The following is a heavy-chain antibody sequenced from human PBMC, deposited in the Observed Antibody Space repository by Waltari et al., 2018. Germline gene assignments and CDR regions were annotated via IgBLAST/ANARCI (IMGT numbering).Heavy chain of an antibody. CDR3: ARDRGTGSYYGMDV. CDR2: IYYSGGT. J-gene: IGHJ6*02. V-gene: IGHV4-59*11. CDR1: GGSISSHY. D-gene: IGHD1-1*01. Sequence: QVQLQESGPGLVKPSETLSLTCTVSGGSISSHYWSWIRQPPGKGLEWIGYIYYSGGTNYNPSLKSRVTISVDTSKNQFSLKLSSVTAADTAVYYCARDRGTGSYYGMDVWGQGTTVTVSS.